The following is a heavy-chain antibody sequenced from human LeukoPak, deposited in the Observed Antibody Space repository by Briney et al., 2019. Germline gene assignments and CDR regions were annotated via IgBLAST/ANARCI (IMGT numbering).Heavy chain of an antibody. CDR3: ARAGDAVVVTAPDY. Sequence: GGSLRLSCAASGFTFSSYAMSWVRQAPGKGLEWVSAISGSGGSTYYADSVKGRFTISRDNSKNTLYLQMNSLRAEDTAVYYCARAGDAVVVTAPDYWGQGTLVTVSS. CDR1: GFTFSSYA. J-gene: IGHJ4*02. D-gene: IGHD2-21*02. CDR2: ISGSGGST. V-gene: IGHV3-23*01.